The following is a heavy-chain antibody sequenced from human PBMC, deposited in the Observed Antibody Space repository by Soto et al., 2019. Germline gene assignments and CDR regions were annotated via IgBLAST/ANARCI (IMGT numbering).Heavy chain of an antibody. CDR1: GRSFSSGGYY. J-gene: IGHJ6*02. Sequence: SESLSLICTISGRSFSSGGYYWSWIPQPPAKGMAWIGYIYSSGSTYYNPSLQSRVTISVDTSKNQFSLKLSSVTAADTAVYYCARGAREQLARDQYYYGMDVWGQGTTVTVS. CDR3: ARGAREQLARDQYYYGMDV. V-gene: IGHV4-31*03. CDR2: IYSSGST. D-gene: IGHD6-6*01.